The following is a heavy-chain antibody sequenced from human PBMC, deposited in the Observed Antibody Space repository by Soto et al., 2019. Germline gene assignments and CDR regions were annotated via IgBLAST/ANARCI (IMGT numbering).Heavy chain of an antibody. Sequence: PSETLSLTSSVSGGSMSSYYWSWIRQPPGKGLEWIGYMYYSGSTNYNPSLKSRVTISVDTSKNQFSLRLSSVTAADTAVYYCARVVRIGSRGSYYKIDYWGQG. CDR2: MYYSGST. D-gene: IGHD3-22*01. CDR3: ARVVRIGSRGSYYKIDY. V-gene: IGHV4-59*01. J-gene: IGHJ4*02. CDR1: GGSMSSYY.